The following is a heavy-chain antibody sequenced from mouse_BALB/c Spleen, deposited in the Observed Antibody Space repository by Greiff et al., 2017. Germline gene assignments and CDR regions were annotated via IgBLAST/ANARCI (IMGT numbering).Heavy chain of an antibody. CDR1: GYTFTDYW. CDR3: ARQVGSSYFDY. D-gene: IGHD3-3*01. Sequence: QVQQQQPGAELVMPGASVKLSCKASGYTFTDYWMHWVKQRPGQGLEWIGAIDTSDSYTSYNQKFKGKVTLTLDESSSTAYMQLSSLTSEDSAVYYCARQVGSSYFDYWGQGTTVTVSA. J-gene: IGHJ2*01. CDR2: IDTSDSYT. V-gene: IGHV1-69*01.